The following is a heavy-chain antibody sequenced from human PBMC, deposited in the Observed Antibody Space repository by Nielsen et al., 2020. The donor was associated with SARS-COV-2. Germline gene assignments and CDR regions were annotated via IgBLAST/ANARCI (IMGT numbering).Heavy chain of an antibody. Sequence: WVRQAPGQGLEWMGIINPSGGSTSYAQKFQGRVTMTRDTSTSTVYMELSSLRSEDTAVYYCARGLTGTTSASPDYYYGMDVWGQGTTVTVSS. CDR2: INPSGGST. V-gene: IGHV1-46*01. D-gene: IGHD1-20*01. J-gene: IGHJ6*02. CDR3: ARGLTGTTSASPDYYYGMDV.